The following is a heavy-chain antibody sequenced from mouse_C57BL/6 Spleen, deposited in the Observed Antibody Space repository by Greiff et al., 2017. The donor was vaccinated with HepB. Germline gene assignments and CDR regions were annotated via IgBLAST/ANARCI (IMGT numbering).Heavy chain of an antibody. J-gene: IGHJ2*01. CDR1: GYTFTSYW. CDR2: INPSNGGT. V-gene: IGHV1-53*01. CDR3: ASLFSPFDGYYEDY. D-gene: IGHD2-3*01. Sequence: QVQLQQPGTELVKPGASVKLSCKASGYTFTSYWMHWVKQRPGQGLEWIGNINPSNGGTNYNEKFKSKATLTVDKSSSTAYMQLSSLTSEDSAVYYSASLFSPFDGYYEDYWGQGTTLTVSS.